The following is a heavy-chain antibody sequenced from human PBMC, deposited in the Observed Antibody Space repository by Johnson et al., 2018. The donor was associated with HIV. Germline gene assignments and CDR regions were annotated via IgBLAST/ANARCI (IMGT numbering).Heavy chain of an antibody. J-gene: IGHJ3*02. CDR2: IGTAGDT. CDR3: ARAGRWSGDTFDI. D-gene: IGHD3-10*01. V-gene: IGHV3-13*01. Sequence: VQLVESGGGLVQPGGSLRLSCAASGFSVSTYDMHWVRQATGKGLDWVSVIGTAGDTYYLGSVKGRFTISRENAKNSLYLQMNSLGAGDTAVYYCARAGRWSGDTFDIWGQGTMVTVSS. CDR1: GFSVSTYD.